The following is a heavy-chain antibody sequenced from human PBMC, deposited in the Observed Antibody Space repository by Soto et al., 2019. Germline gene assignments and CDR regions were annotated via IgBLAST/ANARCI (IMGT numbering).Heavy chain of an antibody. D-gene: IGHD3-16*01. Sequence: GESLKISCKASGYDFSTHWIGWVRHMPGKGLQWMAIIYPSDSDTKYSPSFQGHVTISVDKSISTAYPQWSSLQASASAKYYCARLFTDAEFWDYFDYWGPGTLVTVSS. CDR1: GYDFSTHW. V-gene: IGHV5-51*01. J-gene: IGHJ4*02. CDR3: ARLFTDAEFWDYFDY. CDR2: IYPSDSDT.